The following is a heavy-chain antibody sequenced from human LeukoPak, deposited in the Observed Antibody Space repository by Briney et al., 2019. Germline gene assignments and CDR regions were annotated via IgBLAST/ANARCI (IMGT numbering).Heavy chain of an antibody. CDR1: GYTLTELS. D-gene: IGHD3-22*01. CDR3: ARGYYDSSDYEYFQH. Sequence: ASVKVSCKVSGYTLTELSMHWVRQAPGKGLEWMGGFDPEDGETFYAQKFQGRVTMTEDTSTDTAYMELSSLRSEDTAVYYCARGYYDSSDYEYFQHWGQGTLVTVSS. V-gene: IGHV1-24*01. J-gene: IGHJ1*01. CDR2: FDPEDGET.